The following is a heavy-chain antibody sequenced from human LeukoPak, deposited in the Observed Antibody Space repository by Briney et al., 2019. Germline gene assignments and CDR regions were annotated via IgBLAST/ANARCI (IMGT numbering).Heavy chain of an antibody. D-gene: IGHD1-26*01. CDR2: IYYSGST. Sequence: SETLSLTCTVSGGSISSGGYYWSWIRQHPGKGLEWIGYIYYSGSTYYNPSLKSRVTISVDTSKNQFSLKLSSVTAADTAVYYCARLEGATTGAFDIWGHGTMVTVSS. J-gene: IGHJ3*02. CDR1: GGSISSGGYY. V-gene: IGHV4-31*03. CDR3: ARLEGATTGAFDI.